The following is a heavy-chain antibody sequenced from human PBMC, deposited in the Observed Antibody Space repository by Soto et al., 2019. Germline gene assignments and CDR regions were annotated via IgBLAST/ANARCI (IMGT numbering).Heavy chain of an antibody. CDR3: ARAQGGYSGSSRFDY. CDR1: GYTFTSYA. J-gene: IGHJ4*02. CDR2: INAGNGNT. V-gene: IGHV1-3*01. D-gene: IGHD1-26*01. Sequence: QVQLVQSGAEVKKPGASVKVSCKASGYTFTSYAMHWVRQAPGQRLEWMGWINAGNGNTKYSQKFQGRVTITRDASXXTAYMELSSLRSEDTAVYYCARAQGGYSGSSRFDYWGQGTLVTVSS.